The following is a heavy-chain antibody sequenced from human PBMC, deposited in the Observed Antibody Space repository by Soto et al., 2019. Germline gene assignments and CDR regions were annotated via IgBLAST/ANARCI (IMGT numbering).Heavy chain of an antibody. CDR1: GFTFTNYG. J-gene: IGHJ1*01. CDR3: AREFPSLSSSWREYFQH. CDR2: INAGNGNT. D-gene: IGHD6-13*01. Sequence: GASVKVSCKASGFTFTNYGIHWVRQAHGQSLEWMGGINAGNGNTKYSQNFQGRVTITRDTSASTVYMELSSLRSEDTAVYYCAREFPSLSSSWREYFQHWGQGTLVTVSS. V-gene: IGHV1-3*01.